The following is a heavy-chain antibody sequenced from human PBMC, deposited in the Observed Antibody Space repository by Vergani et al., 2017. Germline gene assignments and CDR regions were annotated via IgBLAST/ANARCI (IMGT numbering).Heavy chain of an antibody. CDR2: INPSGGST. Sequence: QVLLVQSGAEVKKPGASVRVSCKTSGYTFTNYYIHWVRQAPGQGLEWMGIINPSGGSTTYAQQFQGRLTMTRDTSTSTVYMDLSNLRSEDTAVYYCARVGRYYYYMDVWGKGTTVTVSS. J-gene: IGHJ6*03. CDR3: ARVGRYYYYMDV. CDR1: GYTFTNYY. V-gene: IGHV1-46*01.